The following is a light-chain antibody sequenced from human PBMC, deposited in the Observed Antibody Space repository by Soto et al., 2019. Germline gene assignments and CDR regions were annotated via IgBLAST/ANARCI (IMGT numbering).Light chain of an antibody. Sequence: QSALTQPASVSGSPGQSIAISCTGTTNDVGSSNLVSWYQQHPGKAPKLMIFEGTKRPSGVSDRFSGSKSGNTASLTISGLQAEDEADYYGCSHAGSSTYGFGAGTKLTVL. CDR3: CSHAGSSTYG. J-gene: IGLJ1*01. V-gene: IGLV2-23*01. CDR2: EGT. CDR1: TNDVGSSNL.